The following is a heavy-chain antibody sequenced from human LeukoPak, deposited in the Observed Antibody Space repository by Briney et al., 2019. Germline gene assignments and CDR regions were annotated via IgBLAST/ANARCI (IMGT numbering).Heavy chain of an antibody. J-gene: IGHJ3*02. Sequence: GGSLRLSCAASGFTFSSSGMHWVRQAPGKGLEWVAVIWDDGSNKYYADSVKGRFTISRDNSKNTLYLQMNSLRAEDTAVYYCARDRGADAFDIWGQGTMVTVSS. CDR3: ARDRGADAFDI. V-gene: IGHV3-33*01. CDR2: IWDDGSNK. D-gene: IGHD1-26*01. CDR1: GFTFSSSG.